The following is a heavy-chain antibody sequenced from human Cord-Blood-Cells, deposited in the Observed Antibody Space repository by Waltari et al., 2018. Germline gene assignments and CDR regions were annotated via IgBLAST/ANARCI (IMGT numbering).Heavy chain of an antibody. CDR1: GGSFSGYY. Sequence: QVQLQQWGAGLLKPSETPSLTCAVYGGSFSGYYWSWIRQPPGKGLEWIGEINHIGSTNYNPSLKSRVTISVDTSKNQFSLKLSSVTAADTAVYYCAIGASIAARLGYFDYWGQGTLVTVSS. J-gene: IGHJ4*02. V-gene: IGHV4-34*01. CDR2: INHIGST. D-gene: IGHD6-6*01. CDR3: AIGASIAARLGYFDY.